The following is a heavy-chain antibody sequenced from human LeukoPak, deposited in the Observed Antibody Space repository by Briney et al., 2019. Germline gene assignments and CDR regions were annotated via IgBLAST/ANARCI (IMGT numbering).Heavy chain of an antibody. J-gene: IGHJ4*02. Sequence: SETLSLTCTVSGGSISSGGYSWSWIRQHPGKGLEWIGYIYCSGSTYYNPSLKSRVTISVDTSKNQFSLKLSSVTAADTAVYYCARVTVGATNQIDYWGQGTLVTVSS. D-gene: IGHD1-26*01. CDR3: ARVTVGATNQIDY. V-gene: IGHV4-31*03. CDR2: IYCSGST. CDR1: GGSISSGGYS.